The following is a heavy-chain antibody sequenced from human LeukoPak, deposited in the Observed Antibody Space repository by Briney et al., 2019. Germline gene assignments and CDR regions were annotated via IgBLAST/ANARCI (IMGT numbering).Heavy chain of an antibody. CDR2: LGGSETST. V-gene: IGHV3-23*01. D-gene: IGHD1-26*01. J-gene: IGHJ3*02. CDR1: GFTFSIYA. CDR3: AKDWGGSYHGNAFDI. Sequence: GGSLRLSCAASGFTFSIYALSWVRQAPGKGLEWVSVLGGSETSTSYADSVKGRFTISRDNSKNTLYLQMNSLRAEDTAVYYCAKDWGGSYHGNAFDIWGQGTMVTVSS.